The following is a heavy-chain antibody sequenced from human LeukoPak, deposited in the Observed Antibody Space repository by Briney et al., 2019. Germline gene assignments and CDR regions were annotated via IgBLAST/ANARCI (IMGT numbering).Heavy chain of an antibody. CDR1: GGSFSGYY. V-gene: IGHV4-34*01. CDR3: ARGPIVVVVAATGVFDI. Sequence: KPSETLSPTCAVYGGSFSGYYWSWIRQPPGKGLEWIGEINHSGSTNYNPSLKSRVTISVDTSKNQFSLKLSSVTAADTAVYYCARGPIVVVVAATGVFDIWGQGTMVTVSS. J-gene: IGHJ3*02. D-gene: IGHD2-15*01. CDR2: INHSGST.